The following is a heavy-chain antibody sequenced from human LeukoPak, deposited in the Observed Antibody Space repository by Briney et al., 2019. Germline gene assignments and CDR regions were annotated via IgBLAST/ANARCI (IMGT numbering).Heavy chain of an antibody. Sequence: GGSLRLSCAASGFTFSSHSLMWVRRAPGKGLEWVSSISPDSGYIYYADSVKGRFTISRDNAENSLFLQTNSLGAEDTAVYYCAPFSAVTHYYFDYWGQGTLVTVSS. CDR3: APFSAVTHYYFDY. J-gene: IGHJ4*02. CDR1: GFTFSSHS. D-gene: IGHD6-13*01. V-gene: IGHV3-21*01. CDR2: ISPDSGYI.